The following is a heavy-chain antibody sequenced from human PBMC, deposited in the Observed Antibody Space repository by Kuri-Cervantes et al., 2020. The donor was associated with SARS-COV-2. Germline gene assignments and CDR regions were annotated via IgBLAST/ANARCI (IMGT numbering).Heavy chain of an antibody. CDR3: ARGLRGVVVAASPFDY. CDR2: ISYDGSNK. D-gene: IGHD2-15*01. V-gene: IGHV3-30*01. J-gene: IGHJ4*02. Sequence: GESLKISCAAPGFTFSSYAMHWVRQAPGKGLEWVAVISYDGSNKYYADSVKGRFTISRDNSKNTLYLQMNSLRAEDTAVYYCARGLRGVVVAASPFDYWGQGTLVTVSS. CDR1: GFTFSSYA.